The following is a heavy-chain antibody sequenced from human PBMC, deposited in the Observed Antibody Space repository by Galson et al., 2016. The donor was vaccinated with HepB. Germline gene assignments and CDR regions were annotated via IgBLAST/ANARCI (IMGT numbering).Heavy chain of an antibody. CDR1: GFTFSNHG. CDR3: ATYGGGKLALEY. J-gene: IGHJ4*02. CDR2: IWYDGSNE. D-gene: IGHD4/OR15-4a*01. Sequence: SLRLSCAASGFTFSNHGMHWVRQAPGKGLEWVGIIWYDGSNEYYADSVKGRFTISRDNSKNTLYLQMNSLRDEDTAVYYCATYGGGKLALEYWGQGTLVTVSS. V-gene: IGHV3-33*01.